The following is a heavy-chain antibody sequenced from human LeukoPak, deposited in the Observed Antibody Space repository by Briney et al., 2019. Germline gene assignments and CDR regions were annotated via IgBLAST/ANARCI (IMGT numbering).Heavy chain of an antibody. CDR1: GYTFTGYY. J-gene: IGHJ4*02. CDR2: INPNSGGT. D-gene: IGHD6-19*01. Sequence: ASVKVSCKASGYTFTGYYMHWVRQAPGQGLEWMGWINPNSGGTNYAQKFQGWVTMTRDTSISTAYMELSRLRSDDTAVYYCARQYSSGWYVDYRGQGTLVTVSS. CDR3: ARQYSSGWYVDY. V-gene: IGHV1-2*04.